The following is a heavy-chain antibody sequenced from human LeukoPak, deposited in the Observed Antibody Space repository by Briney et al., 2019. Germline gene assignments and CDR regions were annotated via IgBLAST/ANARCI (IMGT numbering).Heavy chain of an antibody. J-gene: IGHJ5*02. Sequence: GGSLGLSCAASGFTFCSYWMRGVRQAPGRGLERVANIKQDGSQKDYVDSVKGRFTISRDNAKNSLYLQMNSQRAEDTAVYYCARNTLGDWEYWFDPWGQGTLVPVST. D-gene: IGHD2-21*02. CDR1: GFTFCSYW. CDR2: IKQDGSQK. CDR3: ARNTLGDWEYWFDP. V-gene: IGHV3-7*01.